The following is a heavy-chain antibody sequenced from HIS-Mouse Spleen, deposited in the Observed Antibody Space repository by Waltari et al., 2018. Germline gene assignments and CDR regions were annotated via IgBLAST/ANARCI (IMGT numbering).Heavy chain of an antibody. CDR3: ARTSFGVVIMYYYGMDV. J-gene: IGHJ6*02. D-gene: IGHD3-3*01. V-gene: IGHV1-2*02. Sequence: QVQLVQSGAEVKKPGASVKVSCKASGYTFTGYYMHWVRRAPGQGLEWMGWINPNSGGTNYAQKFQGRVTMTRDTSISTAYMELSRLRSDDTAVYYCARTSFGVVIMYYYGMDVWGQGTTVTVSS. CDR2: INPNSGGT. CDR1: GYTFTGYY.